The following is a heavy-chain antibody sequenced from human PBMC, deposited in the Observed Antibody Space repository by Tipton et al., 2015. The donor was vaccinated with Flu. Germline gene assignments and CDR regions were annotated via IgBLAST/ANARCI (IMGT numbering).Heavy chain of an antibody. J-gene: IGHJ4*02. CDR1: GFTFSSYW. CDR3: ARAIAVAGTGGYY. D-gene: IGHD6-19*01. Sequence: SLRLSCAASGFTFSSYWMHWVRQVPGKGLVWVSRINSDASSTSYADSVKGRFTISRDNAKNTLYLQMNSLRAEDTAVYYCARAIAVAGTGGYYRGQGTLVTVSS. V-gene: IGHV3-74*01. CDR2: INSDASST.